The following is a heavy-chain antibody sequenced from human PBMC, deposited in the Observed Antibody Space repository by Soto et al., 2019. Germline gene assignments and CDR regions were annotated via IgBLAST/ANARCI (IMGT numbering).Heavy chain of an antibody. CDR1: GFTFSSYS. D-gene: IGHD3-3*01. V-gene: IGHV3-23*01. Sequence: GGSLXLSWAASGFTFSSYSMSWVRQAPGKGLEWVSAISGSGGSTYYADSVKGRFTISRDNSKNTLYLQMNSLRAEDTAVYYCAKGFMSITIFGVAPGYFDYWGQGTLVTVSS. CDR2: ISGSGGST. CDR3: AKGFMSITIFGVAPGYFDY. J-gene: IGHJ4*02.